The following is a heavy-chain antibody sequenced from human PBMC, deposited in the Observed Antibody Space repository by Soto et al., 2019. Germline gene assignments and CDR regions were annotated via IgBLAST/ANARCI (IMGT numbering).Heavy chain of an antibody. Sequence: GGSLRLSCAASGFTFSSYAMSWVRQAPGKGLEWVSAISGSGGSTYYADSVKGRFTISRDNSKNTLYLQMNSLRAEDTAVYYCAKGDSSGYYHDYFDYWGQGTLVTVSS. CDR2: ISGSGGST. V-gene: IGHV3-23*01. J-gene: IGHJ4*02. CDR3: AKGDSSGYYHDYFDY. D-gene: IGHD3-22*01. CDR1: GFTFSSYA.